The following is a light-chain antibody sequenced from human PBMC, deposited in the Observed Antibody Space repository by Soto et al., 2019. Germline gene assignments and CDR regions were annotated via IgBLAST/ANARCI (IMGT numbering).Light chain of an antibody. CDR1: QSVGNDY. V-gene: IGKV3-20*01. CDR3: QQYDTSPT. J-gene: IGKJ4*01. Sequence: VLTQSPGTLSLSPGERATLSCRASQSVGNDYLAWYQQKPGQAPRLLIYGASSRATGTPDRFTGSGSGTDFTLAISKLEPEDLAVYFCQQYDTSPTFGGGTKVEIK. CDR2: GAS.